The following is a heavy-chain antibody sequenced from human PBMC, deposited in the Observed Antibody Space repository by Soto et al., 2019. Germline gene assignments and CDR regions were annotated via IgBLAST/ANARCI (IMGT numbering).Heavy chain of an antibody. Sequence: YLRLSCAASGFTCSSYDMSWVRQAPGKGLEWVSTILVGGSTHYPDSVKGRFTISRDNSKNTVFLQMNSLTAGDTAVYYCAKATATGGGAFDICGQGTMVTVS. CDR3: AKATATGGGAFDI. J-gene: IGHJ3*02. V-gene: IGHV3-23*01. CDR1: GFTCSSYD. D-gene: IGHD2-8*02. CDR2: ILVGGST.